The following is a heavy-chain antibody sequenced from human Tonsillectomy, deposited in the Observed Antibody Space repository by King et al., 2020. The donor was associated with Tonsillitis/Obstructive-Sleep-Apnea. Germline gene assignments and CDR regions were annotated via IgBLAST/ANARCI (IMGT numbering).Heavy chain of an antibody. D-gene: IGHD3-10*01. J-gene: IGHJ4*02. CDR1: GGSISSYY. CDR3: AGDRSGGGGIQPFDY. Sequence: VQLQESGPGLVKPSETLSLTCTVSGGSISSYYWNWIRQPPGKGLEWIGYIYYSGSTNYNPSLKSRVTISVDTSKNQFSLKLSSVTPADTAVYYCAGDRSGGGGIQPFDYWGQGTLVTVSS. V-gene: IGHV4-59*01. CDR2: IYYSGST.